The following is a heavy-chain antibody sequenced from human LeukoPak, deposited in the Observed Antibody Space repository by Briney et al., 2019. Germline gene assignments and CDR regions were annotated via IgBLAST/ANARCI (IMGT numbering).Heavy chain of an antibody. CDR2: ITGSGSGA. V-gene: IGHV3-23*01. J-gene: IGHJ4*02. D-gene: IGHD5-12*01. Sequence: GGSLRLSCAASGFTFSSFAINWVRQAPGKGLEWVSVITGSGSGADYADSVKGRFTISRDNSQNTVHLQMNSLRAEDTAVYYCAKSYNGYESKPDYWGQGTLVTVSS. CDR1: GFTFSSFA. CDR3: AKSYNGYESKPDY.